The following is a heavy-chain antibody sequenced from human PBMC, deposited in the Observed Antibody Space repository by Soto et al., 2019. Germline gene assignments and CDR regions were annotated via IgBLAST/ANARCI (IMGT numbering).Heavy chain of an antibody. CDR2: INPNSGGT. J-gene: IGHJ4*02. D-gene: IGHD3-22*01. CDR3: ARDMTYYDSSGTFDY. Sequence: ASVKVSCKASGYTFTGYYMHWVRQAPGQGLEWMGWINPNSGGTNYAQKFQGWVTMTRDTSISTAYMELSRLRSDDTAVYYCARDMTYYDSSGTFDYWGQGTLVTVSS. CDR1: GYTFTGYY. V-gene: IGHV1-2*04.